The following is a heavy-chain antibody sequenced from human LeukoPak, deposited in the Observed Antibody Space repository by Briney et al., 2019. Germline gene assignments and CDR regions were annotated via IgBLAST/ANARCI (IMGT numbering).Heavy chain of an antibody. Sequence: PSETLSLTCAVYGGSFSGYHWSWIRQPPGKGLEWIGEINHSGSTNYNPSLKSRVTISVDTSKNQFSLKPSSVTAADTAVYYCARALPKTTVGFRGMDVWGQGTTVTVSS. CDR2: INHSGST. D-gene: IGHD4-11*01. CDR1: GGSFSGYH. J-gene: IGHJ6*02. V-gene: IGHV4-34*01. CDR3: ARALPKTTVGFRGMDV.